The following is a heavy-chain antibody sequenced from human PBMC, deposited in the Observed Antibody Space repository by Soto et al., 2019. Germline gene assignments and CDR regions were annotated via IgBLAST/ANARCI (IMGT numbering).Heavy chain of an antibody. CDR1: GFTFSSYS. V-gene: IGHV3-21*01. J-gene: IGHJ4*02. Sequence: GGSLRLSCAASGFTFSSYSMNWVRQAPGKGLEWVSSISSSSSYIYYADSVKGRFTISRDNAKNSLYLQMNSLRAEDTAVYYCARDSAGSYRTSFDYWGQGTLVTVSS. D-gene: IGHD1-26*01. CDR3: ARDSAGSYRTSFDY. CDR2: ISSSSSYI.